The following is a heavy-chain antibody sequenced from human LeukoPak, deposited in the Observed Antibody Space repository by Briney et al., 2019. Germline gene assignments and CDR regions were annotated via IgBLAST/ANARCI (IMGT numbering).Heavy chain of an antibody. CDR1: GYTFTSYY. Sequence: ASVKVSCKASGYTFTSYYMHWVRQAPGQGLEWMGIINPSGGSTNYAQKFQGRVTMTRDTSISTAYMELSRLRSDDTAVYYCAREGTVGSSLDYWGQGTLVTVSS. CDR2: INPSGGST. V-gene: IGHV1-2*02. J-gene: IGHJ4*02. D-gene: IGHD6-6*01. CDR3: AREGTVGSSLDY.